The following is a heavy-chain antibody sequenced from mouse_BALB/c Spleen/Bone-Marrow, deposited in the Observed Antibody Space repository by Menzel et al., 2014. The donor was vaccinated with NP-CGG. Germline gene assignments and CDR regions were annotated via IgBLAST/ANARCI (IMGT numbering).Heavy chain of an antibody. Sequence: QVQLKQSGAELVKPGASVKLSCKASGYAFTSYDINWVRQRPEQGLEWIGWIFPGDGSTKYNEKFKGKATLTTDKSSSTAYMQLSRLTSEDSAVYFCARRVYYDYDGGAWFAYWGQGTLVTVSA. V-gene: IGHV1-85*01. CDR1: GYAFTSYD. J-gene: IGHJ3*01. CDR2: IFPGDGST. D-gene: IGHD2-4*01. CDR3: ARRVYYDYDGGAWFAY.